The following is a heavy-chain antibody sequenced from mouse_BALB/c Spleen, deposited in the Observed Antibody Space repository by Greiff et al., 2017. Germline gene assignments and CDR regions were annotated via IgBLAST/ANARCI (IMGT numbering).Heavy chain of an antibody. D-gene: IGHD2-4*01. CDR1: GFTFSSYG. J-gene: IGHJ4*01. Sequence: EVQGVESGGDLVKPGGSLKLSCAASGFTFSSYGMSWVRQTPDKRLEWVATISSGGSYTYYPDSVKGRFTISRDNAKNTLYLQMSSLKSEDTAMYYCARRFDDYGDYAMDYWGQGTSVTVSS. CDR2: ISSGGSYT. V-gene: IGHV5-6*01. CDR3: ARRFDDYGDYAMDY.